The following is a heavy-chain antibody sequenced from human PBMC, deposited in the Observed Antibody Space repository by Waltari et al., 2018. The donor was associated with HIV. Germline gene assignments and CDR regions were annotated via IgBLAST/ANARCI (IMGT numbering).Heavy chain of an antibody. V-gene: IGHV3-49*04. J-gene: IGHJ4*02. Sequence: EVQLVESGGGLVQPGRSLSLSCTASGFPFGDHAMSWVRQAPGKGLEWVGFIRSKAYGGTTEYAASVKGRFTISRDDSKSIAYLQMNSLKTEDTAVYYCIRDRVVAGTVYWGQGTLVTVSS. CDR1: GFPFGDHA. CDR2: IRSKAYGGTT. D-gene: IGHD6-19*01. CDR3: IRDRVVAGTVY.